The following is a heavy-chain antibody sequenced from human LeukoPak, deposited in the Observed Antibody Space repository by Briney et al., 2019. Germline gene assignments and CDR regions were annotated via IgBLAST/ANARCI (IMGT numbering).Heavy chain of an antibody. V-gene: IGHV3-30*18. Sequence: GGSLRLSCAASGFTFSNYGMHWVRQAPGKGLEWVAVISYDGSNKYYADSVKGRFTISRDNSKNTLYLQMNSLRAEDTAVYYCAKDKAAAGIDYWGQGTLVTVSS. CDR1: GFTFSNYG. J-gene: IGHJ4*02. CDR2: ISYDGSNK. CDR3: AKDKAAAGIDY. D-gene: IGHD6-13*01.